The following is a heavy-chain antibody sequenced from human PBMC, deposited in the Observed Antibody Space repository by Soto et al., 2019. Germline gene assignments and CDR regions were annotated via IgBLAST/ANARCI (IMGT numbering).Heavy chain of an antibody. V-gene: IGHV5-51*01. J-gene: IGHJ6*02. CDR1: GYSFTSYW. Sequence: EVQLVQSGAEVKKPGESLKISCKGSGYSFTSYWIGWVRQMPGKGLEWMGIIYPGDSDTRYSPSFQGQVTISADKSISTAYLQWSSLKASDTAMYYCARAIRRGHMVRGFHYYGMDVWGQGTTVTVSS. CDR3: ARAIRRGHMVRGFHYYGMDV. D-gene: IGHD3-10*01. CDR2: IYPGDSDT.